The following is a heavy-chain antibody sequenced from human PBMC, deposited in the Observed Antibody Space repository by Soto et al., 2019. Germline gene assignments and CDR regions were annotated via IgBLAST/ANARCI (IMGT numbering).Heavy chain of an antibody. Sequence: QVQLQESGPGLVKPSQTLSLTCTVSGGSISSGGYYWSWIRQHPGKGLEWIGYIYYSGSTYYNPSLKSRVTTSVDTSKNRFSLKLSSVTAADTAVYYCAASCVGCGGFNSYGMDVWGQGTTVTVSS. CDR3: AASCVGCGGFNSYGMDV. V-gene: IGHV4-31*03. CDR1: GGSISSGGYY. J-gene: IGHJ6*02. D-gene: IGHD2-21*01. CDR2: IYYSGST.